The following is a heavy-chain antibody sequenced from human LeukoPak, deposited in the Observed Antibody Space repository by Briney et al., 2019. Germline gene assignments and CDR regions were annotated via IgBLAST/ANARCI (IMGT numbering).Heavy chain of an antibody. CDR3: AREGSDGYLFDY. J-gene: IGHJ4*02. Sequence: SQTLSLTCAISGDSVSSNSATWDWIRQFPSRGLEWLGRTYYRSKWYNDYAVSLKSRVTINPDTSKNQFSLQLNSVTPEDTAVYYCAREGSDGYLFDYWGQGSLVIVSS. D-gene: IGHD3-16*01. CDR1: GDSVSSNSAT. CDR2: TYYRSKWYN. V-gene: IGHV6-1*01.